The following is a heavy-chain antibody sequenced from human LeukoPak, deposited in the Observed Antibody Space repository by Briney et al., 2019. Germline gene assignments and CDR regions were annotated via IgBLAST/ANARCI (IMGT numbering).Heavy chain of an antibody. D-gene: IGHD5-18*01. J-gene: IGHJ4*02. CDR3: ARDSATAMVTY. CDR2: IIPILGIA. Sequence: ASVKVSCKASGGTFISYTISWVRQAPGQGLEWMGRIIPILGIANYAQKFQGRVTITADKSTCTAYMELSSLRSEDTAVYYCARDSATAMVTYWGQGTLVTVSS. V-gene: IGHV1-69*04. CDR1: GGTFISYT.